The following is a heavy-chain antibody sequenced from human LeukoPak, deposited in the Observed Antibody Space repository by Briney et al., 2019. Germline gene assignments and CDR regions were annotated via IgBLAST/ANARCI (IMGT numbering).Heavy chain of an antibody. CDR1: GYTFTSYY. CDR3: ATFDGGSAPARHDAFDI. V-gene: IGHV1-46*01. J-gene: IGHJ3*02. CDR2: INPSGGST. Sequence: SSVTVSCKASGYTFTSYYMQWVRQAPGQGLEWMGVINPSGGSTSYAEKVQGRVTMTRDTTTSTVYMELSSLRSKDTDVHYSATFDGGSAPARHDAFDIRGQGTMVTVSS. D-gene: IGHD2-15*01.